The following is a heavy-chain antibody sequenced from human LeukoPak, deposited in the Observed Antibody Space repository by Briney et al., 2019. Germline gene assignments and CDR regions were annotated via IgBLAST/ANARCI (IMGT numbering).Heavy chain of an antibody. J-gene: IGHJ4*02. CDR2: ISWNSGSI. CDR3: AKWDSSGYLGY. CDR1: GFTFDDYA. D-gene: IGHD3-22*01. Sequence: GGSLRLSCAASGFTFDDYAMHWVRQAPGKGLEWVSGISWNSGSIGYADSVKGRFTISRDNAKNSLYLQMNSLRAEDTALYYCAKWDSSGYLGYWGQGTLVTVSS. V-gene: IGHV3-9*01.